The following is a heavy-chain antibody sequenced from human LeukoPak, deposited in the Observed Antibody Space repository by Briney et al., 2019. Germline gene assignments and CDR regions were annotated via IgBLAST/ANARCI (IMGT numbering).Heavy chain of an antibody. CDR3: AREQLKGYYYYYMDV. J-gene: IGHJ6*03. CDR1: GYTFTSYY. V-gene: IGHV1-46*01. Sequence: ASVKVSCKASGYTFTSYYMHWVRQAPGQGLEWMGLINPSGSSTSYAQKFQGRLSLTRDMSTSTDYMELSSLRSEDTAVYYCAREQLKGYYYYYMDVWGKGTTVTISS. D-gene: IGHD6-13*01. CDR2: INPSGSST.